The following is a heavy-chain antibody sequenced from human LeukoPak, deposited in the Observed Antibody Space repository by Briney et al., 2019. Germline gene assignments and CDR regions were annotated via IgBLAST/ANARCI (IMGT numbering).Heavy chain of an antibody. D-gene: IGHD3-10*01. CDR3: AKPYYSGSGSYGGMDV. CDR1: GFTFSSYG. CDR2: TSYDGSTK. J-gene: IGHJ6*02. V-gene: IGHV3-30*18. Sequence: GRSLRLSCAASGFTFSSYGMHWVRQAPGKGLEWVAVTSYDGSTKYYADSVKDRLTISRDNSKNTLYLEMDSLRAEDTAVYYCAKPYYSGSGSYGGMDVWGQGTTVTVSS.